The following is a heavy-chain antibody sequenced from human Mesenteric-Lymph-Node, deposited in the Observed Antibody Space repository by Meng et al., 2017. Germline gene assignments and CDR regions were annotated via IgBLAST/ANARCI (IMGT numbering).Heavy chain of an antibody. V-gene: IGHV3-23*01. J-gene: IGHJ5*02. CDR1: GFTFSSYA. CDR2: ISGSGGST. D-gene: IGHD2-15*01. Sequence: GESLKISCAASGFTFSSYAMSWVRQAPGKGLEWVSAISGSGGSTYHADSVKGRFTISRDNSKNTVYLQMNSLRADDTAVYYCAKERGDRLYCSGGSCYGSFDPWGQGTLVTVSS. CDR3: AKERGDRLYCSGGSCYGSFDP.